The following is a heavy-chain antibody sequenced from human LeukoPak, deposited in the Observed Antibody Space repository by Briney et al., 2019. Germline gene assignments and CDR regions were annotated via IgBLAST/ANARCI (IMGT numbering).Heavy chain of an antibody. J-gene: IGHJ4*02. V-gene: IGHV4-59*01. CDR3: ARLGGTYYYDSSGYSPSYYFDY. CDR1: GGSIRNYY. CDR2: IYYSGST. Sequence: SETLSLTCTVSGGSIRNYYWSWIRQPPGKGLEWIGYIYYSGSTNYNPSLKSRVTISVDTSKNQFSLKLSSVTAADPAVYYCARLGGTYYYDSSGYSPSYYFDYWGQGTLVTVSS. D-gene: IGHD3-22*01.